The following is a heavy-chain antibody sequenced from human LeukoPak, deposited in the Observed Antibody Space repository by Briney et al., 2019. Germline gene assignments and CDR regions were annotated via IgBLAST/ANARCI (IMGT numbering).Heavy chain of an antibody. CDR1: GYTFTSYY. D-gene: IGHD6-19*01. V-gene: IGHV1-46*01. CDR2: INPSGGST. J-gene: IGHJ3*02. Sequence: ASVTVSCKASGYTFTSYYMHWVRPAPGQGLEWMGIINPSGGSTSYAQKFQGRVTMTRDTSRSTVYMELSSLSSEDTAVYYCARGGRERYSSGWTEAFDIWGQRTMVTVSS. CDR3: ARGGRERYSSGWTEAFDI.